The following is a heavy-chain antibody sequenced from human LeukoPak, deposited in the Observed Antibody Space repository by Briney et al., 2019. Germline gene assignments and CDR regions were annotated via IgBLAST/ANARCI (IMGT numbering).Heavy chain of an antibody. Sequence: PGGSLRLSCAASGFTFSSNSMNWVRQAPGKGLEWVSSISSSSSYIYYAGSVKGRFTISRDNAKNSLYLQMNSLRAEDTAVYYCARDSVRGGRYGMDVWGQGTTVTVSS. CDR1: GFTFSSNS. D-gene: IGHD3-10*01. V-gene: IGHV3-21*01. CDR3: ARDSVRGGRYGMDV. CDR2: ISSSSSYI. J-gene: IGHJ6*02.